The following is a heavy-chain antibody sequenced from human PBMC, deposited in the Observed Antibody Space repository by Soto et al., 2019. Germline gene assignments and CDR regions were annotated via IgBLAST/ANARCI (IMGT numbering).Heavy chain of an antibody. CDR3: ARVVTVVKSFHYWYFDL. J-gene: IGHJ2*01. V-gene: IGHV1-69*12. D-gene: IGHD2-15*01. Sequence: QVQLVQSGAEVKKPGSSVKVSCKASGGTFSSYAISWVRQAPGQGLEWMGGIIPIFGTTNYAQKFQGRDTITADESTSTAYMELNSLRSEDTAVYYCARVVTVVKSFHYWYFDLWGRGTLVTVSS. CDR2: IIPIFGTT. CDR1: GGTFSSYA.